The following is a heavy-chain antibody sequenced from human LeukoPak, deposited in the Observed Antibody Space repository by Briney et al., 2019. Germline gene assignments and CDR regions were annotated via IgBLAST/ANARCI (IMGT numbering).Heavy chain of an antibody. J-gene: IGHJ4*02. Sequence: SETLSLTCAVYGGSFSGYYWSWIRQPPGKGLEWIGEINHSGSNNYNPSLKSRVTISVDTSKNQSSLKLSSVTAADTAVYYCARVGYDSSGYYRAYYFDYWGQGTLVTVSS. D-gene: IGHD3-22*01. CDR1: GGSFSGYY. CDR2: INHSGSN. CDR3: ARVGYDSSGYYRAYYFDY. V-gene: IGHV4-34*01.